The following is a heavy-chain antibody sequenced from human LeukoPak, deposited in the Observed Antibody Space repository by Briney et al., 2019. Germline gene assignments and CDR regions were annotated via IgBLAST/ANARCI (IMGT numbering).Heavy chain of an antibody. CDR2: IYYSGST. V-gene: IGHV4-39*01. D-gene: IGHD6-19*01. J-gene: IGHJ4*02. CDR3: ARQINIAVAPGPYYFDY. CDR1: GGSISSSSYY. Sequence: SETLSLTCTVSGGSISSSSYYWGWIRQPPGKGLEWIGSIYYSGSTYYNPSLKSRVTISVDTSKNQFSLKLSSVTSADTAVYYCARQINIAVAPGPYYFDYWGQGTLVTVSS.